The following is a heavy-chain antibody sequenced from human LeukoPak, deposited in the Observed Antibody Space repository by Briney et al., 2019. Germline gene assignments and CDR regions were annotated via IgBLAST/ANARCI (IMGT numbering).Heavy chain of an antibody. V-gene: IGHV1-69*13. Sequence: ASVKVSCKASGGTFSSYAISWVRQAPGQGLEWIGGIIPIFGTANYAQKFQGKVTITADESTSTAYMELSSLRSEDTAVYYCARGNDRVVPAADYYGMDVWGQGTTVTVSS. CDR1: GGTFSSYA. CDR2: IIPIFGTA. CDR3: ARGNDRVVPAADYYGMDV. J-gene: IGHJ6*02. D-gene: IGHD2-2*01.